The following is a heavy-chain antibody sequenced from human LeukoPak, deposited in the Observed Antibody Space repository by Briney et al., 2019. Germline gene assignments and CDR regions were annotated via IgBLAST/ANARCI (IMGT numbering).Heavy chain of an antibody. V-gene: IGHV1-8*03. CDR3: ARGAGYCSGGSCYSWFDP. J-gene: IGHJ5*02. Sequence: ASVKVSCKASGYTFTSYDINWVRQATGQGLEWMGWMNPNSGNTGYAQKFQGRLTITRNTSISTAYMELRSLRSEDTAVYYCARGAGYCSGGSCYSWFDPWGQGTLVTVSS. CDR2: MNPNSGNT. CDR1: GYTFTSYD. D-gene: IGHD2-15*01.